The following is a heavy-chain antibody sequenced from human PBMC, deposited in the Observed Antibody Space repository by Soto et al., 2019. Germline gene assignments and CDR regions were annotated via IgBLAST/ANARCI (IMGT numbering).Heavy chain of an antibody. Sequence: GASVKVSCKASGGTFSSYAISWVRQAPGQGLEWMGGIIPIFGTANYAQKFQGRVTITADESTSTAYMELSSLRSEDTAVYYCARGRADIVVVPAAITPYYYYGMDVWGQGTTVTVSS. CDR2: IIPIFGTA. CDR1: GGTFSSYA. V-gene: IGHV1-69*13. CDR3: ARGRADIVVVPAAITPYYYYGMDV. D-gene: IGHD2-2*02. J-gene: IGHJ6*02.